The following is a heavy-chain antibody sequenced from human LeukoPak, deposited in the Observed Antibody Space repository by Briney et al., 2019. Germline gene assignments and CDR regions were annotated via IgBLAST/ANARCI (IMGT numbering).Heavy chain of an antibody. D-gene: IGHD1-26*01. J-gene: IGHJ4*02. V-gene: IGHV3-64D*06. CDR1: GFIFGEYT. Sequence: GASLRLSCSASGFIFGEYTMQCVRQAPGKGLEYVSVISHNGDKTYYADSVKDRFTISRDNSKNTLYLQLSRLRGDDTAVYYCVKGDESAYYYFDYWGQGTLVTVSS. CDR3: VKGDESAYYYFDY. CDR2: ISHNGDKT.